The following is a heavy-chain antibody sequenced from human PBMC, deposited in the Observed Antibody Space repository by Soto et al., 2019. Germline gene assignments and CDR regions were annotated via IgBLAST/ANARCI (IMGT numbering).Heavy chain of an antibody. Sequence: EVQLVESGGGLVKPGGSLRLSCAASGFTFSSYSMNWVRQAPGKGLEWVSSISSSSSYIYYADSVKGRFTISRDNAKNSLYLQMNSLRAEDTAVYYCARDWEAVAGTLTYGMDVWGQGTTVTVSS. CDR2: ISSSSSYI. D-gene: IGHD6-19*01. CDR3: ARDWEAVAGTLTYGMDV. V-gene: IGHV3-21*01. CDR1: GFTFSSYS. J-gene: IGHJ6*02.